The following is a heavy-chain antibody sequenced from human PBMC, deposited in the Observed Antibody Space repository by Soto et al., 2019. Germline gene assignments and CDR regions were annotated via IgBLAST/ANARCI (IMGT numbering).Heavy chain of an antibody. J-gene: IGHJ6*02. Sequence: GGSLRLSCAASGFTFSSYVIHGFRQAPGKGLEWVAVISYDGSNKYDGDSVKGGFTISRDNSKNTLYLQMNSLRAEDTAVYYCAKDFLTGTSYYYYYGMDVWGQGTTVTVAS. CDR1: GFTFSSYV. CDR2: ISYDGSNK. V-gene: IGHV3-30*18. CDR3: AKDFLTGTSYYYYYGMDV. D-gene: IGHD1-20*01.